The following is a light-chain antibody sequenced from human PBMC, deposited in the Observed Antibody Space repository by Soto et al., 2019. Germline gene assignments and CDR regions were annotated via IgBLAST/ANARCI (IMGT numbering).Light chain of an antibody. CDR2: KAS. CDR3: QHYNTYPWT. CDR1: QSISSW. V-gene: IGKV1-5*03. J-gene: IGKJ1*01. Sequence: DIQMTQSPSTLSASVGDRVTITCRASQSISSWVAWYQQKPGKGPKLLIYKASHLESGVPSRFSGSGSGTEFTLTIISLQPCDFATYYCQHYNTYPWTFGHGTKVDIK.